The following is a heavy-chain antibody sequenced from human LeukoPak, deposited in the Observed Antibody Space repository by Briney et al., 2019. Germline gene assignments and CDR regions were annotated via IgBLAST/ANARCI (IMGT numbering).Heavy chain of an antibody. CDR1: GFTFSSYG. CDR3: AKLYGSGSNYFDY. J-gene: IGHJ4*02. CDR2: ISGSGGST. V-gene: IGHV3-23*01. Sequence: PGGSLRLSCAASGFTFSSYGMNWVRQAPGKGLEWVSAISGSGGSTYYADSVKGRFTISRDNSKNTLYLQMNSLRAEDTAVYYCAKLYGSGSNYFDYWGQGTLVTVSS. D-gene: IGHD3-10*01.